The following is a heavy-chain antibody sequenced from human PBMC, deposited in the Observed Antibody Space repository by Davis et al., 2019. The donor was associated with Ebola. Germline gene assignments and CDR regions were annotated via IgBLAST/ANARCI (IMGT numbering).Heavy chain of an antibody. Sequence: GESLKISCAASGFTFSNAWMHWVRQAPGKGLEWVSRINFEGYNTDYADSVKGRFSISRDNPKNTLFLQMNSLRAEDTAVYYCARGYCSGGSCYSVVSYWGQGTLVTVSS. V-gene: IGHV3-74*01. CDR1: GFTFSNAW. CDR3: ARGYCSGGSCYSVVSY. J-gene: IGHJ4*02. D-gene: IGHD2-15*01. CDR2: INFEGYNT.